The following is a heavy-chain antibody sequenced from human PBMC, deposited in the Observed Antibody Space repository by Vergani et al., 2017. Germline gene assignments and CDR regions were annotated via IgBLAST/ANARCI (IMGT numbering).Heavy chain of an antibody. CDR3: ARHSTVEWLVKLGWIDP. D-gene: IGHD6-19*01. CDR1: GASIRSSNYY. V-gene: IGHV4-39*01. CDR2: IYYSGRT. Sequence: QLQLQESGPGLVKPSATLSLTCSVSGASIRSSNYYWGWIRQPQGKGLEWIASIYYSGRTYYNPSLKSRVTISVDTSKNQFSLKLSYVTAADTAVYFCARHSTVEWLVKLGWIDPWGQGILFTVSS. J-gene: IGHJ5*02.